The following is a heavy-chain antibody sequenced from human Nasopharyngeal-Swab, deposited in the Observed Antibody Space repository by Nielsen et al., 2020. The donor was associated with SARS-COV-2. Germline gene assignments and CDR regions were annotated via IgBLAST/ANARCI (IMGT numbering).Heavy chain of an antibody. CDR3: ARSPDTAMVSRYYYYGMDV. D-gene: IGHD5-18*01. CDR1: GYSFTSYW. CDR2: IYPGDSDT. J-gene: IGHJ6*02. V-gene: IGHV5-51*01. Sequence: GASLKISCKGSGYSFTSYWIGWVRQMPGKGLEWMGIIYPGDSDTRYSPSFQGQVTISADKSISTAYLQWSSLKASDTAMYYCARSPDTAMVSRYYYYGMDVWGQGTTVTVSS.